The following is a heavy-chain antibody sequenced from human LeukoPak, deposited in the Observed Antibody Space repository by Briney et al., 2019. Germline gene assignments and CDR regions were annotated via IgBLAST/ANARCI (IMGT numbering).Heavy chain of an antibody. CDR3: ARFYCSISDCYGQTNWFDP. Sequence: ASVTVSCKAAGYTFTGHYLHWVRQAPGEGLEWMGWINPKSGGSNYAPKFEGRVTMTRDTSITPAYMELHRLTSDDTAVYYCARFYCSISDCYGQTNWFDPWGQGTLVTVSS. V-gene: IGHV1-2*02. CDR2: INPKSGGS. CDR1: GYTFTGHY. J-gene: IGHJ5*02. D-gene: IGHD2-2*01.